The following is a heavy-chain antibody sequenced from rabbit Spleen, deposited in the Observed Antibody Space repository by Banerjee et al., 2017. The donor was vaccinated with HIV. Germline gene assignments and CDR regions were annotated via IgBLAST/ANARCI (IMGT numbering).Heavy chain of an antibody. CDR2: IDAGSSGFT. V-gene: IGHV1S45*01. D-gene: IGHD8-1*01. J-gene: IGHJ6*01. CDR1: GVSSSISSY. Sequence: QEQLKESGGGLVQPEGSLTLTCTASGVSSSISSYMCWVRQAPGKGLEWIACIDAGSSGFTYFATWAQGRFTISKISSTTVTLQMTRLTAADTATYFCARDTGSSFSSYGMDLWGQGTLVTVS. CDR3: ARDTGSSFSSYGMDL.